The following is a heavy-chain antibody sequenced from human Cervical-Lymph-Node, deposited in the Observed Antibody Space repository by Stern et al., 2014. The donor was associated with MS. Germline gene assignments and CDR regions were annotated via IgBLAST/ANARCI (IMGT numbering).Heavy chain of an antibody. V-gene: IGHV4-34*01. CDR2: INHSGKT. J-gene: IGHJ3*01. D-gene: IGHD1-1*01. Sequence: QVQLQQWGAGLLRPSETLSLTCAVHGASFTDNYWSWIRQTPGKGLEWIGEINHSGKTHHKPSLMSRVTLSVDTSKNQFSLKLNSGTAADTAVYYCARERKVERSARVFVSFDVWGQGTLLTVSS. CDR3: ARERKVERSARVFVSFDV. CDR1: GASFTDNY.